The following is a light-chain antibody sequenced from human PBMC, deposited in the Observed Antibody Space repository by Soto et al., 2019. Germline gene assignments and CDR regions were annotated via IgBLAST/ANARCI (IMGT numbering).Light chain of an antibody. CDR1: SSDVRSYNL. J-gene: IGLJ3*02. CDR3: GSYGGSSTWV. Sequence: QSALTQPASVSGSPGQSITISCTGTSSDVRSYNLVSWYQQHPAKAPKRMIYEVSKRPSGVSNRFSGSKSGNTASLTISGLKAEDEADYYCGSYGGSSTWVFGGGTKLTVL. V-gene: IGLV2-23*02. CDR2: EVS.